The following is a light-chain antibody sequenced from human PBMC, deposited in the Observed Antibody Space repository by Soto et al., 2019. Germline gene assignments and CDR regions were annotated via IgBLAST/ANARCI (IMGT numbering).Light chain of an antibody. CDR1: QNIGGY. CDR2: AAS. J-gene: IGKJ3*01. Sequence: DNQMTQSPSSLSASVGDRVTITCRASQNIGGYLNWYQQKPGKAPKLLIYAASNLQSGVPSRFSGSGSGTDFTLTISSLRPEDFATYYCQESYNTPFFGPGTKLDIK. CDR3: QESYNTPF. V-gene: IGKV1-39*01.